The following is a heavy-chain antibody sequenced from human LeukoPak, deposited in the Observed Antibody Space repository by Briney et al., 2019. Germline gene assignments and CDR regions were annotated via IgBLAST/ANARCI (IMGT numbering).Heavy chain of an antibody. Sequence: PGGSLRLSCAASGFTFSSYGMHWVRQAPGKGLEWVANIKQDGSEKYYVDSVKGRFTISRDNAKNSLYLQMNSLRAEDTAVYYCARLIVVHAFDIWGQGTMVTVSS. CDR3: ARLIVVHAFDI. CDR1: GFTFSSYG. D-gene: IGHD2-2*01. J-gene: IGHJ3*02. CDR2: IKQDGSEK. V-gene: IGHV3-7*01.